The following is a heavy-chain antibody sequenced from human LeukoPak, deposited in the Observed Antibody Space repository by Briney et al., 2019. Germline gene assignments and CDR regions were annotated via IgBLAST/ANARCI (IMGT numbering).Heavy chain of an antibody. Sequence: GGSLRLSCAASGFTFSSYGMSWVRQAPGKGLEWVSAISGGGGSTYYADSVKGRFTISRDNSKKTLYLQMNSLRAEDTAVYYCARVPYLSFGEAYFDYWGQGTLVTVSS. J-gene: IGHJ4*02. CDR3: ARVPYLSFGEAYFDY. CDR1: GFTFSSYG. D-gene: IGHD3-10*01. CDR2: ISGGGGST. V-gene: IGHV3-23*01.